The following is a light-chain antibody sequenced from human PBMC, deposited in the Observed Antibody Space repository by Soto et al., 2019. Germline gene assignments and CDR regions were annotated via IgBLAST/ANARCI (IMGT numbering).Light chain of an antibody. CDR3: QQYNNWPPYT. CDR2: GAS. CDR1: QSVNSD. V-gene: IGKV3-15*01. Sequence: EIVLTQSPATLSVSPGNRATLSCRASQSVNSDLAWYQQKPGQAPRLLIYGASTRATGTPTRFSGSGSGTEFTLTISSLRSEDFAVYFCQQYNNWPPYTFGQGTKLEIK. J-gene: IGKJ2*01.